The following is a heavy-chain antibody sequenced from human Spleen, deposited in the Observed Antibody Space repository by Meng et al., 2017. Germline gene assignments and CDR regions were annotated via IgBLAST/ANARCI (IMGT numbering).Heavy chain of an antibody. CDR3: ARGPTTMAHDFDY. D-gene: IGHD4-11*01. J-gene: IGHJ4*02. CDR2: INHSGST. Sequence: HGQIQQWGAGLLKPSETLSLTCVVSGGSFSDYYWSWIRQPPGKGLEWIGEINHSGSTNYNPSLESRATISVDTSQNNLSLKLSSVTAADSAVYYCARGPTTMAHDFDYWGQGTLVTVSS. CDR1: GGSFSDYY. V-gene: IGHV4-34*01.